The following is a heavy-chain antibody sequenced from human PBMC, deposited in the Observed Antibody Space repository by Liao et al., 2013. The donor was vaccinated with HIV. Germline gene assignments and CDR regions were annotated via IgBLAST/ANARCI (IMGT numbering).Heavy chain of an antibody. J-gene: IGHJ4*02. CDR3: ARVNRGYNFEYSFDY. D-gene: IGHD5-18*01. V-gene: IGHV4-30-4*01. CDR1: GDSISSGRSY. Sequence: QVQLQESGPGLVKPSQTLSLNCTVSGDSISSGRSYWSWIRQPPGQGLEWIGYIYYSGSTNYNPSLKSRLAISVDTSKNQFSLKLNSVTAADTAVYYCARVNRGYNFEYSFDYWGQGTLVTVSS. CDR2: IYYSGST.